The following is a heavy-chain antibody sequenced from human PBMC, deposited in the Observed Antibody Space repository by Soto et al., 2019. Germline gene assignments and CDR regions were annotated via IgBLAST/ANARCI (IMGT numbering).Heavy chain of an antibody. Sequence: QVQLQESGPGLVKPSETLSLTCTVSGGSIDGYNCAWIRQPPGKSLEWVGYVYYNGGSRYNPSLESRVTLSMDTSKSQFSLQLWSVTAADTAVYYCVRQGIGNLHGLVDVWGRGTTVTVSS. CDR1: GGSIDGYN. V-gene: IGHV4-59*08. J-gene: IGHJ6*02. CDR2: VYYNGGS. D-gene: IGHD3-10*01. CDR3: VRQGIGNLHGLVDV.